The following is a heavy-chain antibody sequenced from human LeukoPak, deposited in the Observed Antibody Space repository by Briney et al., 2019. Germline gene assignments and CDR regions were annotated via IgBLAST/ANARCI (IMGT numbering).Heavy chain of an antibody. Sequence: GGSLRLSCAASGFTFSSYAMHWVRQAPGKGLEWVAVIRYDGSNKYYADSVKGRFTISRDNSKNTLYLQMNSLRAEDTAVYYRARDYRYSGYDYGGAFDIWGQGTMVTVSS. CDR2: IRYDGSNK. CDR1: GFTFSSYA. J-gene: IGHJ3*02. D-gene: IGHD5-12*01. V-gene: IGHV3-33*01. CDR3: ARDYRYSGYDYGGAFDI.